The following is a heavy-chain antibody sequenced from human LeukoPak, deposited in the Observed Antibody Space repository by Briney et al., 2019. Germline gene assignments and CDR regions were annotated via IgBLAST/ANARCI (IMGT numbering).Heavy chain of an antibody. CDR3: AKDPDYYDSSGYYRSEWT. CDR1: GFTFSSYG. J-gene: IGHJ5*02. Sequence: PGGSLRLSCAASGFTFSSYGMHWVRQAPGKGLEWVAVIWYDGSNKYYADSVKGRFTISRDNSKNTLYLQMNSLRAEDTAVYYCAKDPDYYDSSGYYRSEWTWGQGTLVTVSS. D-gene: IGHD3-22*01. CDR2: IWYDGSNK. V-gene: IGHV3-33*06.